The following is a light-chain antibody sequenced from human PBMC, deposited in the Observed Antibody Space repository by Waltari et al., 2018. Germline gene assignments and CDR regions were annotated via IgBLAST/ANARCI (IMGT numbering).Light chain of an antibody. CDR1: KLGAKY. J-gene: IGLJ2*01. Sequence: SYELTQPPSVSVSPGQTPSITCPGDKLGAKYAGWYQQKPGQSPVLVIYQDSKRPSGIPERFSGSNSGNTATLTISGTQAMDEADYYCQAWDSSTHVVFGGGTKLTVL. V-gene: IGLV3-1*01. CDR2: QDS. CDR3: QAWDSSTHVV.